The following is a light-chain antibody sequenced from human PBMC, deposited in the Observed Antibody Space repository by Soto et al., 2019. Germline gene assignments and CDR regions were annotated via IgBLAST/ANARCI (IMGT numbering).Light chain of an antibody. V-gene: IGLV2-11*01. Sequence: QSALTQPRSVSGSPGQSVTISCTGTSSDVGGYNYVSWYQHHPGKAPKLLIYDVSRRPSGVPDRFSGSESGNTASLAISGLQAEDEADYYCCSYAGSYTLVFGGGTKVTVL. J-gene: IGLJ3*02. CDR1: SSDVGGYNY. CDR2: DVS. CDR3: CSYAGSYTLV.